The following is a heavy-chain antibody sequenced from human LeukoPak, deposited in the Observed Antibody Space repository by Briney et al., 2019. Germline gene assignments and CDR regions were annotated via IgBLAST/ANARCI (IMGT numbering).Heavy chain of an antibody. J-gene: IGHJ3*02. CDR1: GGSISSSSYY. CDR2: SHYSGST. CDR3: ASPSIVGATGRRNDDFDI. V-gene: IGHV4-39*01. D-gene: IGHD1-26*01. Sequence: SETLSLTCSVSGGSISSSSYYWGWIRQPPGKGLEWIGSSHYSGSTYYNTSLKSRVTISVDTSKNQFSQKLSSVTAADTAVYYCASPSIVGATGRRNDDFDIWGQGTMVAVFS.